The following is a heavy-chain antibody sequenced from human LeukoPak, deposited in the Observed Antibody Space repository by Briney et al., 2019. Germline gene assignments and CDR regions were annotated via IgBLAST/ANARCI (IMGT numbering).Heavy chain of an antibody. CDR2: MNPNSGNT. D-gene: IGHD1-14*01. CDR3: ARVPLPNYYYGMDV. CDR1: GYTFTSYD. V-gene: IGHV1-8*01. J-gene: IGHJ6*02. Sequence: LRASVKVSCKASGYTFTSYDINWVRQATGQGLEWMGWMNPNSGNTGYAQKFQGRVTMTRNTSISTAYMELSSLRSEDTAVYYCARVPLPNYYYGMDVWGQGTTVTLSS.